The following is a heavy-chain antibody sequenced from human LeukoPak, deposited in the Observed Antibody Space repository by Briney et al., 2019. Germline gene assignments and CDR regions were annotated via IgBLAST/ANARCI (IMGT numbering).Heavy chain of an antibody. CDR1: GGSISSYY. CDR2: IYHRGST. D-gene: IGHD3-22*01. Sequence: PSETLSLTCTVSGGSISSYYWSWIRQPPGKGLEWIGYIYHRGSTNYNPSLKSRVTISVDTYKNQFSLKLSSVTAADTAVYYCARHRNYYDSSGYYYELDYWGQGTLVTVSS. CDR3: ARHRNYYDSSGYYYELDY. J-gene: IGHJ4*02. V-gene: IGHV4-59*08.